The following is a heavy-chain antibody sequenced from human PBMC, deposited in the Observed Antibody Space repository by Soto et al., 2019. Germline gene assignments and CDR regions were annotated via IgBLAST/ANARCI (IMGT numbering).Heavy chain of an antibody. Sequence: QVQLVQSGAEVKKPGASVKVSCKASGYTFTSYAMHWVRQAPGQRLEWMGWINAGNGNTKYSQKFQGRVTITRDTSASTAYMELRSLRSEDTAVYYCAFPYGDYVRNAFDIWGQGTMVTVSS. J-gene: IGHJ3*02. D-gene: IGHD4-17*01. CDR2: INAGNGNT. V-gene: IGHV1-3*01. CDR3: AFPYGDYVRNAFDI. CDR1: GYTFTSYA.